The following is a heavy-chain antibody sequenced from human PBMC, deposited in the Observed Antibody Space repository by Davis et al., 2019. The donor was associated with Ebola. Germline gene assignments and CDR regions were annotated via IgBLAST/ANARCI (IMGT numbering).Heavy chain of an antibody. V-gene: IGHV3-21*01. Sequence: PGGSLRLSCAASGFTFSSYSMNWVRQAPGKGLEWVSFISSSSNYIYYADSVKVRFTTSRDNAKNSLYLQMNTLGAEDTAVYYCAREGKIFGLDYWGQGALVTVSS. CDR3: AREGKIFGLDY. CDR1: GFTFSSYS. J-gene: IGHJ4*02. D-gene: IGHD3-3*01. CDR2: ISSSSNYI.